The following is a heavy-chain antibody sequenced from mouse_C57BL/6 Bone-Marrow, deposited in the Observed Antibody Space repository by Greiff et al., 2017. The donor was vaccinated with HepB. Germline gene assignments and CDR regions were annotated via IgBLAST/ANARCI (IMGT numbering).Heavy chain of an antibody. Sequence: EVQVVESGAELVRPGASVKLSCTASGFNIKDDSMHWVKQRPEQGLEWIGWIDPENGDTEYASKFQGKATITADTSSNTAYLQLSSLTSDDTAVYYCTAGTVVARPSYWGQGTLVTVSA. J-gene: IGHJ3*01. V-gene: IGHV14-4*01. D-gene: IGHD1-1*01. CDR3: TAGTVVARPSY. CDR2: IDPENGDT. CDR1: GFNIKDDS.